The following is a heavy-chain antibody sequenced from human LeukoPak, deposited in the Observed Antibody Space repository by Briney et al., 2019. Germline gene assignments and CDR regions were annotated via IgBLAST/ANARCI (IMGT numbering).Heavy chain of an antibody. CDR2: ISSSSSYI. CDR3: ARDRTTVTTFDY. Sequence: PGGSLRLSCAASGFTFSNAWMSWVRQAPGKGLEWVSSISSSSSYIYYADSVKGRFTISRDNAKNSLYLQMNTLRAEDTAVYYCARDRTTVTTFDYWGQGTLVTVSS. J-gene: IGHJ4*02. CDR1: GFTFSNAW. V-gene: IGHV3-21*01. D-gene: IGHD4-17*01.